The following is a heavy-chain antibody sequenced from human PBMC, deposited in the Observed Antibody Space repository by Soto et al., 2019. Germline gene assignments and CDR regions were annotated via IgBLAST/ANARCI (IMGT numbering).Heavy chain of an antibody. V-gene: IGHV3-30*03. CDR1: GFTFSSFA. D-gene: IGHD3-16*01. J-gene: IGHJ3*01. CDR2: ISFNGLSQ. Sequence: QELLVECGGGVVQPGRSLRLSCAASGFTFSSFAMHWVRQAPGKGLEWVSVISFNGLSQFYPDSIRGRFTICRDNSRNPLALQPDSLRPDDPAVYYCARGGRGLRGAFDVWGQCTEVSVS. CDR3: ARGGRGLRGAFDV.